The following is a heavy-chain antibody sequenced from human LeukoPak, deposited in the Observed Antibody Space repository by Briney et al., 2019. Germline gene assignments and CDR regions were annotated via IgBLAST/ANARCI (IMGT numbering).Heavy chain of an antibody. V-gene: IGHV3-74*01. CDR3: ARSPVKQLVDL. CDR1: GFTFSSYW. J-gene: IGHJ5*02. CDR2: INSDGSST. D-gene: IGHD6-13*01. Sequence: GGSLRLSCAASGFTFSSYWMHWVRQAPGKGLVWVSCINSDGSSTSYADSVKGRFTISRDNAKNTLYLQMNSLRAEDTAVYYCARSPVKQLVDLWGQGTLVTVSS.